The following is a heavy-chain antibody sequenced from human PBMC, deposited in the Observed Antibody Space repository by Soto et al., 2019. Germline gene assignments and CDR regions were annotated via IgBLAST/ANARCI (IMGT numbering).Heavy chain of an antibody. CDR1: GYTFNSYA. J-gene: IGHJ4*02. CDR2: MSAYNGNT. CDR3: ARDLAAGTCDY. D-gene: IGHD6-13*01. Sequence: QVQLVQSGAEVKKPGASVKVSCKASGYTFNSYAISWVRQAPGEGLEWMGWMSAYNGNTNYAQMLQGRVTMTTDTSTSTAYMELRSLRSDDTAVYYCARDLAAGTCDYWGQGTLVTVSS. V-gene: IGHV1-18*01.